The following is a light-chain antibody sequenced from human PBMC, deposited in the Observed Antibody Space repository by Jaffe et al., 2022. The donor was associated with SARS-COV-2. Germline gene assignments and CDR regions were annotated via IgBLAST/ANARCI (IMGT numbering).Light chain of an antibody. V-gene: IGLV2-14*01. Sequence: QSALTQPASVSGSPGQSLSISCTETSSDFGNYNSVSWYQQHPGKAPKLIIYEVSNRPSGVPHRFSGSKSGDTASLTISGLQAEDEADYYCSSRRSSGPWVFGGGTKLTVL. CDR2: EVS. CDR1: SSDFGNYNS. J-gene: IGLJ3*02. CDR3: SSRRSSGPWV.